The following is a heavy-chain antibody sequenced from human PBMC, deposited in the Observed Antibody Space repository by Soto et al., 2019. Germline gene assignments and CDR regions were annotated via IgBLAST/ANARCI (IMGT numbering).Heavy chain of an antibody. V-gene: IGHV3-23*01. CDR3: AKMSSSWYGDAFDI. D-gene: IGHD6-13*01. CDR1: GVTFSGYA. J-gene: IGHJ3*02. CDR2: ISGSDRST. Sequence: PAGSLVLACAASGVTFSGYAMSWFCQSSGKGVEWVSAISGSDRSTYYADTVKGRFTISRDNAKNTLYLQMNSLRAEDTAVYYCAKMSSSWYGDAFDIWGQGTMVTVSS.